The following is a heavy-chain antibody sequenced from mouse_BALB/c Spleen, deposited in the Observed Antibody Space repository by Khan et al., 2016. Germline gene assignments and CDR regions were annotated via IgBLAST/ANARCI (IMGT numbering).Heavy chain of an antibody. CDR3: ARSLQERLLCFAY. J-gene: IGHJ2*01. D-gene: IGHD1-2*01. CDR1: GYTFTTAG. V-gene: IGHV9-4*02. Sequence: QFQLVQSGPELKKPGETVRISCKASGYTFTTAGMQWVKKTPGKGLKWIGWINTYSGVPKYADDFKGRFAFSLETSASTAYLQISNLKNADMATYFCARSLQERLLCFAYWGQGTMVTVSS. CDR2: INTYSGVP.